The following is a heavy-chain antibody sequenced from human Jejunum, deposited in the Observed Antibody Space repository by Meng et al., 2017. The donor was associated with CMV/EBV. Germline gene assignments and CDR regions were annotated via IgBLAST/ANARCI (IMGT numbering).Heavy chain of an antibody. CDR1: GFSFGSYA. CDR3: ARWGPSCYADY. V-gene: IGHV3-23*04. D-gene: IGHD2-2*01. J-gene: IGHJ4*02. Sequence: QLVESRGGLVQPGESLRLSCAVSGFSFGSYAMSWVRQAPGEVLEWVSTICGSTGCTYYADSVKGRFTISRDNSKNTLYLQMNSLRVEDTAVYYCARWGPSCYADYWGQGTLVTVSS. CDR2: ICGSTGCT.